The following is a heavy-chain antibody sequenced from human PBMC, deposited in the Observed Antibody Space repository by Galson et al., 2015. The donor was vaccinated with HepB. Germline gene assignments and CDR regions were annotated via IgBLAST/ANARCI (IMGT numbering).Heavy chain of an antibody. D-gene: IGHD6-19*01. V-gene: IGHV3-30*18. CDR3: AKVVRSIAVAGTWSYFDY. J-gene: IGHJ4*02. Sequence: SLRLSCAASGFTFSSYGMHWVRQAPGKGLEWVAVISYDGSNKYYADSVKGRFTISRDNSKNTLYLQMNSLRAEDTAVYYCAKVVRSIAVAGTWSYFDYWGQGTLVTVSS. CDR1: GFTFSSYG. CDR2: ISYDGSNK.